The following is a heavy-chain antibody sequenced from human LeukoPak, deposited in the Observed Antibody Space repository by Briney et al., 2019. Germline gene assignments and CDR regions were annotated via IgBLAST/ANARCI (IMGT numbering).Heavy chain of an antibody. CDR2: IIPILGIA. J-gene: IGHJ4*02. D-gene: IGHD3-3*01. CDR3: ARDGPEPVLRFLEWLWYFDY. Sequence: VASVKVSCKASGYTFTGYYMHWVRQAPGQGLEWMGRIIPILGIANYAQKFQGRVTITADKSTSTAYMELSSLRSEDTAVYYCARDGPEPVLRFLEWLWYFDYWGQGTLVTVSS. V-gene: IGHV1-69*04. CDR1: GYTFTGYY.